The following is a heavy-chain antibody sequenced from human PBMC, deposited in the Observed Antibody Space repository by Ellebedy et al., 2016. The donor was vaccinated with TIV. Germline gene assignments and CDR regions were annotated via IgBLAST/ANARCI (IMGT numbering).Heavy chain of an antibody. CDR2: ITDSGDAA. CDR1: GFTYTNYA. Sequence: GESLKISCAASGFTYTNYAMSWVRQAPGKGLEWVASITDSGDAAYHADSVRGRFTVSRDNSKNTLFLQMNSLRVEDTAIYYCARYYRWYFDYWGQGTLVTVSS. V-gene: IGHV3-23*01. CDR3: ARYYRWYFDY. D-gene: IGHD1-14*01. J-gene: IGHJ4*02.